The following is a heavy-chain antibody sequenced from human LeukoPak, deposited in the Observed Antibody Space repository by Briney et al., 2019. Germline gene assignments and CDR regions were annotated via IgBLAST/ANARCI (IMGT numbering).Heavy chain of an antibody. CDR3: AKSLAPEAYYYDSSGYLN. CDR2: ISGSGTNT. V-gene: IGHV3-23*01. J-gene: IGHJ4*02. D-gene: IGHD3-22*01. CDR1: GFTFNIYD. Sequence: GGTLRLSCAASGFTFNIYDMTWVRQAPGKGLEWVSTISGSGTNTYHADSVKGRFTISRDNSKNTLYLQMNSLRAEDTAVYYCAKSLAPEAYYYDSSGYLNWGQGTLVTVSS.